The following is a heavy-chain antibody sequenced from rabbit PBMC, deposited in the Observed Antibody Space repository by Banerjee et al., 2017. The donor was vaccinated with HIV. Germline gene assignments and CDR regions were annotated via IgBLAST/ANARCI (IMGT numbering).Heavy chain of an antibody. V-gene: IGHV1S40*01. CDR1: GFDFSSNYY. CDR2: ISAGSSGTT. Sequence: QSLEESGGDLVKPGASLTLTCKASGFDFSSNYYMCWVRQAPGKRPEWIACISAGSSGTTYYATWAKGRFTISKTSSTTVTLQMTSLTAADTATYFCARRGVAGDIGGAYSTTLWGQGTLVTV. CDR3: ARRGVAGDIGGAYSTTL. D-gene: IGHD6-1*01. J-gene: IGHJ4*01.